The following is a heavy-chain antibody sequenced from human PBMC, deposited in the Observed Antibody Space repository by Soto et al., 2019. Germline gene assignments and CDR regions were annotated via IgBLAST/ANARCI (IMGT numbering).Heavy chain of an antibody. D-gene: IGHD3-10*01. J-gene: IGHJ5*02. CDR2: INPNSGGT. CDR3: AREGQLTYYYGSGSYSSWCDP. Sequence: XSVKVSCKASGYTFTGYYMHWVRQAPGQGLEWMGWINPNSGGTNYAQKFQGRVTMTRDTSISTDYMELSRMKSDDKAGYYCAREGQLTYYYGSGSYSSWCDPWGQGNLVTVSS. CDR1: GYTFTGYY. V-gene: IGHV1-2*02.